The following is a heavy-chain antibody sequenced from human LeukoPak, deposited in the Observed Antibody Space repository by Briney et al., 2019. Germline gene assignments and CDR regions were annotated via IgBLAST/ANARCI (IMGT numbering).Heavy chain of an antibody. V-gene: IGHV3-30*04. CDR1: GFTFSSYA. CDR3: AREYYDILTGYHDAFDI. J-gene: IGHJ3*02. D-gene: IGHD3-9*01. CDR2: ISHDGSNK. Sequence: GGSLRLSCAASGFTFSSYAMHWVRQAPGKGLEWVAVISHDGSNKYYADSVKGRFTISRDNSKNTLYLQMNSLRAEDTAVYYCAREYYDILTGYHDAFDIWGQGTMVTVSS.